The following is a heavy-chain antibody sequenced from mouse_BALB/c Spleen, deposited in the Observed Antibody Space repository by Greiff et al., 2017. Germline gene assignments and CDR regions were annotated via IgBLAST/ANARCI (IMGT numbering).Heavy chain of an antibody. CDR3: GRTARATDAMDY. CDR2: IYPVSGET. D-gene: IGHD3-1*01. CDR1: GYTFTDHI. Sequence: VQVVESGAELASPGASVTLSCTASGYTFTDHIMNWVKKRPGQGLEWIGRIYPVSGETNYNQKFMGKATFSVDRSSSTVYMVLNSLTSEDPAVYYCGRTARATDAMDYWGQGTSVTVSS. J-gene: IGHJ4*01. V-gene: IGHV1-11*01.